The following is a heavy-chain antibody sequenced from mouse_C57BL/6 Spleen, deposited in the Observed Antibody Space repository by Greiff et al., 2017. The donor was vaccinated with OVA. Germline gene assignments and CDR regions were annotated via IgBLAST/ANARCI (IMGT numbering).Heavy chain of an antibody. CDR3: ARYLQYYGSSYNWFAY. D-gene: IGHD1-1*01. V-gene: IGHV1-42*01. Sequence: VQLQQSGPELVKPGASVKISCKASGYSFTGYYMNWVKQSPEQSLEWIGEINPSTGGTTYNQKFKAKATLTVDKSSSTAYMQLKGLTSEGSAAYYCARYLQYYGSSYNWFAYGGQGTLVTVSA. CDR2: INPSTGGT. J-gene: IGHJ3*01. CDR1: GYSFTGYY.